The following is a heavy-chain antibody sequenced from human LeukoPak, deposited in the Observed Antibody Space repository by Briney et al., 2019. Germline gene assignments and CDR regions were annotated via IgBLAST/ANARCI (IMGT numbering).Heavy chain of an antibody. CDR1: GFTFSSYA. CDR2: ISGSGGST. V-gene: IGHV3-23*01. CDR3: AKASLFGSYSDY. D-gene: IGHD3-10*01. Sequence: TGGSLRLSCTASGFTFSSYAMSWVRQAPGKGLEWVSAISGSGGSTYYADSVKGRFTISRDNSKNTLYLQMNSLRAEDTAVYYCAKASLFGSYSDYWGQGTLVTVSS. J-gene: IGHJ4*02.